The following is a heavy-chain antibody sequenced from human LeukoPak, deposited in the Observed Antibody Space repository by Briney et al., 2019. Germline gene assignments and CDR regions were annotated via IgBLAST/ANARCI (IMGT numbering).Heavy chain of an antibody. V-gene: IGHV4-38-2*02. CDR3: ARMGQQLSMSYFDF. J-gene: IGHJ4*02. D-gene: IGHD6-13*01. CDR1: DYSISSGYY. CDR2: SFHSGVT. Sequence: SETLSLTCTVSDYSISSGYYWGWIRQAPGKGLEWIASSFHSGVTNYNTSLKRRVTVSLDTSKNQFSLRLSSVTAADTAVYFCARMGQQLSMSYFDFWGQGTLVSVSS.